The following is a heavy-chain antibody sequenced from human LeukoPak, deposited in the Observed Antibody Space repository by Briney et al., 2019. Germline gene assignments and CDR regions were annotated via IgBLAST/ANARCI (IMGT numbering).Heavy chain of an antibody. CDR1: GGSFSHYY. CDR3: VRHFHGSGYVVDL. J-gene: IGHJ5*02. Sequence: SETLSLTCAVYGGSFSHYYGTWIRQPPGKGLEWIGEISQSGTTKYNPSLESRLTISMDTSKNQFSLKLRSVTAADTAVYFCVRHFHGSGYVVDLWGQGTLVAVSS. D-gene: IGHD6-13*01. CDR2: ISQSGTT. V-gene: IGHV4-34*01.